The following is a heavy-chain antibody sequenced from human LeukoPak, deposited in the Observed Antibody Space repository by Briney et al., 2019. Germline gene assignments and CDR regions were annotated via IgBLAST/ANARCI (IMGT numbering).Heavy chain of an antibody. D-gene: IGHD3-9*01. Sequence: SETLSLTCTVSGGSISSSSYYWGWIRQPPGKGLEWIGSIYYSGSTYYNPSLKSRVTMSADTSKNQFSLKLSSVTAADTAVYYCARVVLRYFDWLLSPHYMDVWGKGTTVTVSS. CDR3: ARVVLRYFDWLLSPHYMDV. V-gene: IGHV4-39*07. CDR1: GGSISSSSYY. J-gene: IGHJ6*03. CDR2: IYYSGST.